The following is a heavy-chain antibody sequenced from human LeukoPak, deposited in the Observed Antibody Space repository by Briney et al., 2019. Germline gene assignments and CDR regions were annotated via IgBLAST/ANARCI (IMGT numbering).Heavy chain of an antibody. Sequence: PSETLSLICTVSVGSISSGGYYWSWIRQHPRKGLEWIGYIYYSGSTYYNPSLKSRVNISVHTSKNQFSLKLSSVTAADTAVYYCARGDRDYYDSSGYYYFDYWGQGTLVTVSS. V-gene: IGHV4-31*03. CDR3: ARGDRDYYDSSGYYYFDY. CDR2: IYYSGST. CDR1: VGSISSGGYY. D-gene: IGHD3-22*01. J-gene: IGHJ4*02.